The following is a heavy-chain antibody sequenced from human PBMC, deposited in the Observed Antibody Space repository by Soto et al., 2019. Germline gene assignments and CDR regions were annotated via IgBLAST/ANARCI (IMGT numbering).Heavy chain of an antibody. V-gene: IGHV1-3*01. CDR2: INPGNGNT. D-gene: IGHD3-9*01. Sequence: GASVTVSCKASGYIFTNYALHWVRQAPGQRPEWMGWINPGNGNTKYSEEFQGILTITRDSLASTAYMELSSLRSEDTAVYSGERLVKGLYVDDWGQGTLGTVSS. J-gene: IGHJ4*02. CDR1: GYIFTNYA. CDR3: ERLVKGLYVDD.